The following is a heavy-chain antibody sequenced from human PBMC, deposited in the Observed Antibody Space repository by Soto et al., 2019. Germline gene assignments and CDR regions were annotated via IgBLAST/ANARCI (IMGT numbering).Heavy chain of an antibody. D-gene: IGHD6-13*01. Sequence: PGGSLRLSCAASGFTFSSYAMSWVRQGPGKGLEWVSAISGSGGSTYYADSVKGRFTISRDNSKNTLYLQMNSLRAEDTAVYYCAKDRLVFSVNQQLAPWYFDYWGQGTLVTVSS. CDR1: GFTFSSYA. CDR2: ISGSGGST. CDR3: AKDRLVFSVNQQLAPWYFDY. J-gene: IGHJ4*02. V-gene: IGHV3-23*01.